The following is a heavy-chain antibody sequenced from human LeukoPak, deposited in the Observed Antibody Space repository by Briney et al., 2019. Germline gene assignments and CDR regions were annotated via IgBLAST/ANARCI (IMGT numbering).Heavy chain of an antibody. CDR2: IYYSGST. Sequence: GSXXXXYXXXIRQPPXKGLXWIGYIYYSGSTNYNPSLKSRVTISVDTSKNQFSLKLSSVTAADTAVYYCARVPGDYYFDYWGQGTLVTVSS. CDR1: GSXXXXY. V-gene: IGHV4-59*01. J-gene: IGHJ4*02. CDR3: ARVPGDYYFDY. D-gene: IGHD7-27*01.